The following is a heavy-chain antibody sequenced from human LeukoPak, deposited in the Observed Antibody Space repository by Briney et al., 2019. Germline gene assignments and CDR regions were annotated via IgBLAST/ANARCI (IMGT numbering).Heavy chain of an antibody. V-gene: IGHV4-38-2*02. CDR3: ARQASGYSQYYFDY. Sequence: SETLSLTCIVSGYSISSGSFWGWIRQPPGKGLEWIGSIYYSGSTYYNPSLKSRVTISVDTSKNQFSLKLSSVTAADTAVYYCARQASGYSQYYFDYWGQGTLVTVSS. CDR2: IYYSGST. D-gene: IGHD3-3*01. J-gene: IGHJ4*02. CDR1: GYSISSGSF.